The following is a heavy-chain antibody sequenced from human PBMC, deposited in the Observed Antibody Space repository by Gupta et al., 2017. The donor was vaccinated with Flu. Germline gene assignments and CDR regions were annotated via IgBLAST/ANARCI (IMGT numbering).Heavy chain of an antibody. CDR2: INSDGSST. CDR1: GFTPSSYW. Sequence: EVQLVESGGGLVQPGGSLRLSCAASGFTPSSYWMHWVRQVPGKGLVWVSRINSDGSSTSYADSVKGRFTISRDNAKTTLYLQMNSLRAEDTAVYNCARGQGHGMDVWGQGTTVTVSS. V-gene: IGHV3-74*01. CDR3: ARGQGHGMDV. J-gene: IGHJ6*02.